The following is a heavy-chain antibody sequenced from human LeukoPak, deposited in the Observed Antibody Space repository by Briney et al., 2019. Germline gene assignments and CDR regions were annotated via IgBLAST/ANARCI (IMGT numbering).Heavy chain of an antibody. V-gene: IGHV3-15*01. J-gene: IGHJ4*02. CDR2: IKSKTDGGTT. Sequence: PGGSLRLSCAASGFTFSNAWMSWVRQAPGKGLEWVGRIKSKTDGGTTDHAAPVKGRFTISRDDSKNTLYLQMNSLKTEDTAVYYCTTQRSRITMVRGVIRSDHWGQGTLVTVSS. D-gene: IGHD3-10*01. CDR1: GFTFSNAW. CDR3: TTQRSRITMVRGVIRSDH.